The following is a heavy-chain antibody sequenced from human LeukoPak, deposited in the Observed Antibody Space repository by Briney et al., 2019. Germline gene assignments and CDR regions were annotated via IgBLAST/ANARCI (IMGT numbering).Heavy chain of an antibody. CDR3: ARGPSYFQH. CDR1: GDSVSSNSAT. V-gene: IGHV6-1*01. J-gene: IGHJ1*01. Sequence: SQTLSLTCAISGDSVSSNSATWNWIRQSPSRGLEWLGRTYYRSKWYKYYAVSVKGRITINPDTSKNQFSLQLNSATPEDTAVYYYARGPSYFQHWGQGTLVTVSS. CDR2: TYYRSKWYK.